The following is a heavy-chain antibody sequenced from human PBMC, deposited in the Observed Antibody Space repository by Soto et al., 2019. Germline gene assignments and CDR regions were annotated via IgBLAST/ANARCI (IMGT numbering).Heavy chain of an antibody. CDR2: FDPEDGET. CDR3: AKAPGRFTMVRDLVYFQH. Sequence: ASVKVSCKVSGYTLTELSMRWVRQAPGKGLEWMGGFDPEDGETIYAQKFQGRVTMTEDTSTDTAYMELSSLRSEDTAVYYCAKAPGRFTMVRDLVYFQHWGQGTLVTVSS. D-gene: IGHD3-10*01. V-gene: IGHV1-24*01. J-gene: IGHJ1*01. CDR1: GYTLTELS.